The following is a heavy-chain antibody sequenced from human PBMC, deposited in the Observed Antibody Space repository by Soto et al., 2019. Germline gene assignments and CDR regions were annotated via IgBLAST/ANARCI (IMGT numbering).Heavy chain of an antibody. D-gene: IGHD3-10*01. CDR3: TRARGGEYFGEQLS. Sequence: QPGGSLRLSCAASGFTFSDYDLHWVRQTTAKSLEWVSGIGTPGDTYYTDSVKGRFTISRENAKNSFYLQMNSLTAGDTAVYYCTRARGGEYFGEQLSWGQGILVTVSS. J-gene: IGHJ4*02. CDR2: IGTPGDT. CDR1: GFTFSDYD. V-gene: IGHV3-13*04.